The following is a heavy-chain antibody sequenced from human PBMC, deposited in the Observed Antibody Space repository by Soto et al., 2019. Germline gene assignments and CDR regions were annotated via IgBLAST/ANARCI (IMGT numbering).Heavy chain of an antibody. J-gene: IGHJ4*01. D-gene: IGHD3-10*01. CDR3: AKAPVFRGVLDY. V-gene: IGHV3-23*01. CDR1: GFPFRSYA. CDR2: ISGSGGTT. Sequence: AGGSLRLSCTSSGFPFRSYAMSWVRQAPGKGLEWVSAISGSGGTTYYADSVKGRFTISRDNSKNTLYLQMNSLRAEDTAVYYCAKAPVFRGVLDYWGQVTLVPVSS.